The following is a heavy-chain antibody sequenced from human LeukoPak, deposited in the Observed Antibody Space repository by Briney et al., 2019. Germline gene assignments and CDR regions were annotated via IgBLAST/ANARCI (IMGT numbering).Heavy chain of an antibody. V-gene: IGHV1-2*02. Sequence: GASVKVSCKASGYTFTGYYMHWVRQAPGQGLEWMGWINPNSGGANYAQRFQGRVTMTRDTSLSTAYMELSRLRSDDTAVYYCARDHSSSWYGIDYWGQGTLVTVSS. CDR3: ARDHSSSWYGIDY. D-gene: IGHD6-13*01. CDR2: INPNSGGA. J-gene: IGHJ4*02. CDR1: GYTFTGYY.